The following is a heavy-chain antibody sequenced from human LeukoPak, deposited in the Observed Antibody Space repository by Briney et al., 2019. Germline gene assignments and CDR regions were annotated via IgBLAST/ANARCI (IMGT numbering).Heavy chain of an antibody. D-gene: IGHD3-22*01. CDR2: VSGSGDTT. CDR3: ARDNYDSSGPYYFDY. CDR1: GFSFGNHA. V-gene: IGHV3-23*01. Sequence: GGSLRLSCAASGFSFGNHAMIWVRQAAGKGLEWVSVVSGSGDTTHYADSVRGRFTAFRDNSKNSLYLQMISLRAEDTAVYSCARDNYDSSGPYYFDYWGQGTLVTVSS. J-gene: IGHJ4*02.